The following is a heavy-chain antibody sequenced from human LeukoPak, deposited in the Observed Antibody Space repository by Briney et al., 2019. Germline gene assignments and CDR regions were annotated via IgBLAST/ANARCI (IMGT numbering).Heavy chain of an antibody. V-gene: IGHV1-2*02. J-gene: IGHJ4*02. CDR1: GYTFTNYL. CDR2: INPNSGGT. CDR3: ASALDSGWYVSDD. D-gene: IGHD6-19*01. Sequence: GASVKVSCKASGYTFTNYLMHWVRQAPGQGLEWMGCINPNSGGTNYARKFQGRVTMTRDMSSSTAYMDLSRLRSDDTAVYYCASALDSGWYVSDDWGQGTLVTVSS.